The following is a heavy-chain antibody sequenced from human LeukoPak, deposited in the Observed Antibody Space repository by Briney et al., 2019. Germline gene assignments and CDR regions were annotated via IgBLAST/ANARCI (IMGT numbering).Heavy chain of an antibody. CDR3: ARVLAVAGTPLDY. D-gene: IGHD6-19*01. Sequence: PSETLSLTCTVSGGSISSYYWSWIRQPPGKGPEWIGYIYYSGSTHYNPSLKSRAAISVDTSKNHFSLKLSSVTAADTAVYYCARVLAVAGTPLDYWGQGTLVTVSS. CDR1: GGSISSYY. CDR2: IYYSGST. V-gene: IGHV4-59*01. J-gene: IGHJ4*02.